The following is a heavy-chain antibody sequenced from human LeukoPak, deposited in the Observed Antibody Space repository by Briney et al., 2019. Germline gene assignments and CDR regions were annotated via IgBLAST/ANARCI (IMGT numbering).Heavy chain of an antibody. V-gene: IGHV3-23*01. Sequence: GESLTLPCVGSGFSFGRHAMNWVRQVPGKRLEWVSSVFDSGAPSYYAASVEGRFTISRDISKNTLYLQMGRLTAEDTAIYYCTRAVGGGRDAYDIWGQGTTVTVSS. CDR1: GFSFGRHA. CDR3: TRAVGGGRDAYDI. J-gene: IGHJ3*02. CDR2: VFDSGAPS. D-gene: IGHD3-16*01.